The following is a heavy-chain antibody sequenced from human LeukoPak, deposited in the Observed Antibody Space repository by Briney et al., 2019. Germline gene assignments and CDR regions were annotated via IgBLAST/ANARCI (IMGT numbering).Heavy chain of an antibody. CDR3: AKVSKYCSSTSCYNFHMDV. V-gene: IGHV3-43*01. CDR2: ISWDSSGT. Sequence: GSLRLSCEVSGFTFNDYTMHWVRQAPGKGLEWVSLISWDSSGTYYAKSVKGRFTISRDNSKNTLYLQMNSLRAEDTAVYYCAKVSKYCSSTSCYNFHMDVWGKGTTVTVPS. J-gene: IGHJ6*03. D-gene: IGHD2-2*02. CDR1: GFTFNDYT.